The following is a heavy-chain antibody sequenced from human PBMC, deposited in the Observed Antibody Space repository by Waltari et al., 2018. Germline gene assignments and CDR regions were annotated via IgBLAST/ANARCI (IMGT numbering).Heavy chain of an antibody. J-gene: IGHJ6*03. CDR3: ARGGRYNWNDRNYYFYMDV. CDR2: INHSEST. D-gene: IGHD1-1*01. CDR1: GGSFSGYY. Sequence: QVQLQQWGAGLLKPSETLSLTCAVYGGSFSGYYWSWIRQPPGKGLEWIGEINHSESTNYNPSLKSRVTISVDTSKNQFALNLSSVTAADTAVYYCARGGRYNWNDRNYYFYMDVWGKGTTVTVSS. V-gene: IGHV4-34*01.